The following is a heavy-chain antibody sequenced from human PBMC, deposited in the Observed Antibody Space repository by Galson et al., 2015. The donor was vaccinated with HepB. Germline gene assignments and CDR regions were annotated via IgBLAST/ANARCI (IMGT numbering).Heavy chain of an antibody. Sequence: SVKVSCKASGGTFSSYAISWVRQAPGQGLEWMGGIIPIFGTANYAQKFQGRVTITADKSTSTAYMELSSLRSEDTAVYYCAGVDTAMVYFDYWGQGTLVTVSS. CDR2: IIPIFGTA. D-gene: IGHD5-18*01. J-gene: IGHJ4*02. V-gene: IGHV1-69*06. CDR1: GGTFSSYA. CDR3: AGVDTAMVYFDY.